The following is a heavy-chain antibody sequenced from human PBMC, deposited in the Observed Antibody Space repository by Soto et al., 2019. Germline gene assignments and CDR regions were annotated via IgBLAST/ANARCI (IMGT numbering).Heavy chain of an antibody. D-gene: IGHD6-19*01. CDR2: VYYTGST. J-gene: IGHJ4*02. CDR3: ARSVAVPGAHIDY. V-gene: IGHV4-59*01. CDR1: GGSISGSY. Sequence: PSETLSLTRSVSGGSISGSYWSWIRQSPGKEMEWLGYVYYTGSTNYSRSLRSRVSISVDTSKNEFSLSLSSVTAAETAVYFCARSVAVPGAHIDYWGQGTQVTVSS.